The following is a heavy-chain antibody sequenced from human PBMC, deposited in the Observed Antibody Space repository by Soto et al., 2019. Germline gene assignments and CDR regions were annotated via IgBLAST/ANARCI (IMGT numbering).Heavy chain of an antibody. J-gene: IGHJ4*02. Sequence: SETLSLTCTVSGGSISSYYWSWIRQPPGKGLEWIGYIYYSGSTNYNPSLKSRVTISVDTSKNQFSLKLSSVTAADTAVYYCAREVTIFGVAQKWDYLDYWGQGTLVTVSS. V-gene: IGHV4-59*01. CDR3: AREVTIFGVAQKWDYLDY. D-gene: IGHD3-3*01. CDR2: IYYSGST. CDR1: GGSISSYY.